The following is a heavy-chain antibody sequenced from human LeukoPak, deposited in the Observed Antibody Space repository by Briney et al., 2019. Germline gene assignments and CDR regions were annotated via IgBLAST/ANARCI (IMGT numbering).Heavy chain of an antibody. D-gene: IGHD6-19*01. CDR3: ARDVQAGPGY. J-gene: IGHJ4*02. Sequence: GGSLRLSCAVSGFTFSSYWMHWVRQAPGKGLVWVSCINSDGSSTTYADSVKGRFTISRDNAKNTLYLQMNSLRAEDTAVYYCARDVQAGPGYWGQGTLVTVSS. V-gene: IGHV3-74*03. CDR1: GFTFSSYW. CDR2: INSDGSST.